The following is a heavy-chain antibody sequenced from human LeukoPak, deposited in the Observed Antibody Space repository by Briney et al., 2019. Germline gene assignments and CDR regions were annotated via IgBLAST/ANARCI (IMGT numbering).Heavy chain of an antibody. CDR2: INPSSGAT. CDR1: GYTFTIYY. CDR3: ARATNFYYYYGMDV. D-gene: IGHD1-26*01. J-gene: IGHJ6*02. Sequence: ASVTVSCKTSGYTFTIYYIHWVRQAPGQGLEWMGIINPSSGATNNAQKFQGRVTMTMDTSTSTVYMELSSQRSEDTAVYYCARATNFYYYYGMDVWGQGTTVTVSS. V-gene: IGHV1-46*01.